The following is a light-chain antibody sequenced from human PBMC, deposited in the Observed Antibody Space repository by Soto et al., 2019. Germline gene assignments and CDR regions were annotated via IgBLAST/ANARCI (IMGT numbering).Light chain of an antibody. CDR1: SSDVGGYNY. V-gene: IGLV2-14*01. J-gene: IGLJ2*01. CDR2: DVS. CDR3: SSYTSSPV. Sequence: QSALTQPASVSGSPGQSITISCTGTSSDVGGYNYVSWYQQHPGKAPKLMFYDVSNRPSGVSNRFSGSKSGNTASLTISGLQAEDEADYYCSSYTSSPVFGGGTKLTVL.